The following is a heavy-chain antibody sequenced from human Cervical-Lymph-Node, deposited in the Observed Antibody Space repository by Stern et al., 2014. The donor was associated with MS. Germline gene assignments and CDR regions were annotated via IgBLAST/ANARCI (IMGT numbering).Heavy chain of an antibody. V-gene: IGHV4-31*01. Sequence: QVQLQESGPGLVKPSQTLSLTCTVSGGSISSGGYYWSWIRQHPGKGLEGIGYIYYSGSTYYNPSLKSLVTISVDTSKNQFSRKLSSVTAADTAVYYGARVPFYCSGGSCYPNWFDPWGQGTLVTVSS. J-gene: IGHJ5*02. CDR3: ARVPFYCSGGSCYPNWFDP. D-gene: IGHD2-15*01. CDR2: IYYSGST. CDR1: GGSISSGGYY.